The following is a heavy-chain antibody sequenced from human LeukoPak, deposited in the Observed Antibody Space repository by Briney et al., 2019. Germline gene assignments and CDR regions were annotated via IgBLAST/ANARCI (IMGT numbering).Heavy chain of an antibody. Sequence: GSLRLPCVGSGITFSNYGMSWVRQAPGKGLEGVSGISAGIGYTYYADSVRGRFTISRDNSKNTLYLQMNSLRAEDTAVYYCAKTSGYSYSYGDYWGQGTLVTVSS. CDR2: ISAGIGYT. J-gene: IGHJ4*02. CDR1: GITFSNYG. V-gene: IGHV3-23*01. CDR3: AKTSGYSYSYGDY. D-gene: IGHD5-18*01.